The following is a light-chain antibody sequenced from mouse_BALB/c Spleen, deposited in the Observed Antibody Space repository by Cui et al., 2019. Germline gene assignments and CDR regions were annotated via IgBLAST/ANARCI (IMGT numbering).Light chain of an antibody. V-gene: IGKV12-46*01. Sequence: DFQMNPPPVSLSVSVGETVTITCRASENIYSNLAWYQQKQGKSPQLLVYAATNLADGVPSRFSGSGSGTQYSLKINSLQSEDFGSYYCQHFWGTPWTFGGGTKLEIK. J-gene: IGKJ1*01. CDR1: ENIYSN. CDR3: QHFWGTPWT. CDR2: AAT.